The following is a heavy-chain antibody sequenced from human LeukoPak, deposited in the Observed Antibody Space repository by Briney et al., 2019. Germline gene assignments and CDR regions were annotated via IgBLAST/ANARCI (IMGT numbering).Heavy chain of an antibody. CDR2: IIPIFGTA. J-gene: IGHJ6*03. Sequence: ASVKVSCKASGGTLSSYAISWVRQAPGQGLEWMGGIIPIFGTANYAQKFQGRVTITTDESTSTAYMELSSLRSEDTAVYYCARERGNTIFSQDDNYYYYYYYMDVWGKGTTVTVSS. D-gene: IGHD3-3*01. CDR1: GGTLSSYA. V-gene: IGHV1-69*05. CDR3: ARERGNTIFSQDDNYYYYYYYMDV.